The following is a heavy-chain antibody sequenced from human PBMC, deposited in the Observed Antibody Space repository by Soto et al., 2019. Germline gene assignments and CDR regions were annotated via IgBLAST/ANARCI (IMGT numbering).Heavy chain of an antibody. CDR1: GFTFSTHA. D-gene: IGHD1-1*01. Sequence: EVQLVESGGGRVEPGGSLRLSCAASGFTFSTHAMVWVRQAPGEGLEWVSSISSSGSFLYYAESVEGRITISRDDARNMDYLRMNSLRVDDTAVYYCARDGNSHEFWGQGTLVTVSS. CDR3: ARDGNSHEF. J-gene: IGHJ4*02. V-gene: IGHV3-21*06. CDR2: ISSSGSFL.